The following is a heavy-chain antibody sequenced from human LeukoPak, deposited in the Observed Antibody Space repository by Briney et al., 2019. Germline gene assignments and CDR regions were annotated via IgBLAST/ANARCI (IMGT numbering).Heavy chain of an antibody. CDR3: ARDLGYYYDSSGYYSDAFDI. Sequence: ASVKVSCKASGYTFTSYGISWVRQAPGQGLEWMGWISAYNGNTNYAQKLQGRVTMTTDTSTSTAYMELRSLRSDDTAVYYCARDLGYYYDSSGYYSDAFDIWGQGTMVTVSS. D-gene: IGHD3-22*01. CDR1: GYTFTSYG. J-gene: IGHJ3*02. CDR2: ISAYNGNT. V-gene: IGHV1-18*01.